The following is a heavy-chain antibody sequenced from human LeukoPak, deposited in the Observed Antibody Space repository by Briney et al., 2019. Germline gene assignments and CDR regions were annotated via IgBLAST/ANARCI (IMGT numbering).Heavy chain of an antibody. CDR3: ALYRLYPYYFDY. Sequence: SETLSLTCTVSGGSISSYYWSWIRQPAGKGLEWIGRIYTSGSTNYNPSLKSRVTMSVDTSKNQFSLKLSSVTAADPAVYYCALYRLYPYYFDYWGQGTLVTVSS. V-gene: IGHV4-4*07. D-gene: IGHD3-16*02. CDR1: GGSISSYY. CDR2: IYTSGST. J-gene: IGHJ4*02.